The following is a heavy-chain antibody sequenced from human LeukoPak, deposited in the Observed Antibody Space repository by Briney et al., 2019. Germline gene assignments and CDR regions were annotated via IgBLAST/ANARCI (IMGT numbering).Heavy chain of an antibody. D-gene: IGHD3-22*01. V-gene: IGHV4-59*13. J-gene: IGHJ4*02. CDR2: SYYSGST. CDR3: ARSKYYYDSNFDY. CDR1: GCSISSFY. Sequence: KPSETLSLTCTVSGCSISSFYWSWIRQPPGRGLEGIGYSYYSGSTNYNPSLKRRVTISVDTSKNQFSLKLSSVTAADTAVYYCARSKYYYDSNFDYWGQGTLVTVSS.